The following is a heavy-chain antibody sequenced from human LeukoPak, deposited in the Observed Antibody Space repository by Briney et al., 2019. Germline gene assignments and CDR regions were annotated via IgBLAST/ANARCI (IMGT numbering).Heavy chain of an antibody. V-gene: IGHV4-59*01. D-gene: IGHD6-19*01. CDR1: GGSISSYY. Sequence: SETLSLTCTVSGGSISSYYWSWIRQPQGKGRGGIGYIYYSGSTNYNPSLKSRVTISVDTSKNQFSLKLSSVTAADTAVYYCARGDIAVAGTFGYWGQGTLVTVSS. CDR3: ARGDIAVAGTFGY. J-gene: IGHJ4*02. CDR2: IYYSGST.